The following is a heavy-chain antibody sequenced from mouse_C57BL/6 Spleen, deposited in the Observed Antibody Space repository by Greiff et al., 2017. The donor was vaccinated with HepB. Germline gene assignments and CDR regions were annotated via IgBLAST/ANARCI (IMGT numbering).Heavy chain of an antibody. CDR3: ARSDPTVPPFAY. Sequence: QVQLQQSGPELVKPGASVKISCKASGYAFSSSWMNWVKQRPGKGLEWIGRIYPGDGDTNYNGKFKGKATLTADKSSSTAYMQLSSLTSEDSAVYFCARSDPTVPPFAYWGQGTLVTVSA. J-gene: IGHJ3*01. CDR1: GYAFSSSW. V-gene: IGHV1-82*01. D-gene: IGHD1-1*01. CDR2: IYPGDGDT.